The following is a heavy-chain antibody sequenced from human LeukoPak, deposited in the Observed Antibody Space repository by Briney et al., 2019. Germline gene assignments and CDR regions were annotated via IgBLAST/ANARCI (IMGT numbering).Heavy chain of an antibody. CDR3: ARGEGYYDSSGPLKY. D-gene: IGHD3-22*01. V-gene: IGHV3-30-3*01. Sequence: GGSLRLSCAASGFTFSSCAMHWVRQAPGKGLEWVAVISYDGSNKYYADSVKGRFTISRDNSKNTLYLQMNSLRAEDTAVYYCARGEGYYDSSGPLKYWGQGTLVTVSS. CDR2: ISYDGSNK. CDR1: GFTFSSCA. J-gene: IGHJ4*02.